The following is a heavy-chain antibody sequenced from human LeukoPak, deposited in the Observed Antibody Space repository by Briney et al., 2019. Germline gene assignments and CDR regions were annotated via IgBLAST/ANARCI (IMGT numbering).Heavy chain of an antibody. CDR1: GFTLSSYG. J-gene: IGHJ5*02. V-gene: IGHV3-30*02. Sequence: GGSLRLSCAPSGFTLSSYGMHWVRQAPAKGLEWVAFIRYDGSNKYYADSVKGRFTISRDNSKKTLYLQMNSLRAEDTAVYYCAKDDSPNYDILTGFNWFDPWGQGTLVTVSS. CDR3: AKDDSPNYDILTGFNWFDP. D-gene: IGHD3-9*01. CDR2: IRYDGSNK.